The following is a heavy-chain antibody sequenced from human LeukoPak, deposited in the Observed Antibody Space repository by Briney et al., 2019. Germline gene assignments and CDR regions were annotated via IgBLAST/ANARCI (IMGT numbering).Heavy chain of an antibody. Sequence: ASVTLSCKASGATFSSYAISWIRQPPAQGLEWMGGIILIFGTANYAQKFQGRGTVTADESTTTAYMELSRLRSEDTAVYYCARGYYYGSGSYSTIDYWGQGTLVTVSS. D-gene: IGHD3-10*01. CDR3: ARGYYYGSGSYSTIDY. V-gene: IGHV1-69*13. J-gene: IGHJ4*02. CDR1: GATFSSYA. CDR2: IILIFGTA.